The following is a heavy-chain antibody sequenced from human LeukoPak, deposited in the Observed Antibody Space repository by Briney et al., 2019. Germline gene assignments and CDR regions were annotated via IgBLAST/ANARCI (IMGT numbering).Heavy chain of an antibody. CDR1: GGSITYYY. D-gene: IGHD6-13*01. J-gene: IGHJ3*02. Sequence: SETLSLTCTVSGGSITYYYWSWIRQPPGKGLEWIGYMYYSGSTDYNPSLKSRVTISVDTSKNQFSLKLRSVTAADTAVYYCARRAGKAADGNPFDIWGQGTMVTVSS. CDR2: MYYSGST. CDR3: ARRAGKAADGNPFDI. V-gene: IGHV4-59*08.